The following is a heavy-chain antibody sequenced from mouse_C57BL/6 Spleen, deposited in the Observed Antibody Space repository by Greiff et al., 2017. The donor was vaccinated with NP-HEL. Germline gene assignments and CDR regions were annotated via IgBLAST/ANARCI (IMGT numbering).Heavy chain of an antibody. CDR1: GFNIKNTY. CDR2: IGPANGNT. Sequence: VQLQQSVAELVRPGASVKLSCTASGFNIKNTYMHWVKQRPEQGLEWIGRIGPANGNTKYAPKFQGQATITADTSSNTAYLQLSSLTSEDTAIYYCASLYYGNYGFDDWGQGTTLTVSS. D-gene: IGHD2-1*01. CDR3: ASLYYGNYGFDD. J-gene: IGHJ2*01. V-gene: IGHV14-3*01.